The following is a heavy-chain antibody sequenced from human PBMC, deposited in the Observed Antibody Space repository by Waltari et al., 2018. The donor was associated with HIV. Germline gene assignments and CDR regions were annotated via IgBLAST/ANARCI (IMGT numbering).Heavy chain of an antibody. V-gene: IGHV4-34*01. CDR1: GGSFSGYY. D-gene: IGHD1-7*01. Sequence: QVQLQQWGAGLLKPSETLSLTCAVYGGSFSGYYWSWIRQPPGKGMEWIGEINHSGSTNYNPSLKSRVTISVDTSKNQFSLKLSSVTAADTAVYYCARGGELAVRGFDLWGRGTLVTVSS. J-gene: IGHJ2*01. CDR2: INHSGST. CDR3: ARGGELAVRGFDL.